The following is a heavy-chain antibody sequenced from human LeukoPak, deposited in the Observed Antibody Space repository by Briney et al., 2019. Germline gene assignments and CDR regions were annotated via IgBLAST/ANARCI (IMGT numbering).Heavy chain of an antibody. CDR3: ARDRAAKARVGGMDV. D-gene: IGHD6-13*01. CDR1: GFTFYTYP. Sequence: GGSLRLSCAASGFTFYTYPLNWVRQAPGKGLEWISHIRDSGITDYAGSVKGRFTISRDNAKNSLYLQMDSLRAEDTATYYCARDRAAKARVGGMDVWGQGTTVIVSS. CDR2: IRDSGIT. J-gene: IGHJ6*02. V-gene: IGHV3-48*03.